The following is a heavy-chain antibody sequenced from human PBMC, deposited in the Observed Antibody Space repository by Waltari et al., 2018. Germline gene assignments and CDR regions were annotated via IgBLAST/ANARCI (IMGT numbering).Heavy chain of an antibody. D-gene: IGHD3-10*01. CDR2: IKQDGSEK. J-gene: IGHJ5*02. Sequence: EVQLVESGGGLVQPGGSLRLSCAASGFTFSSYWMSWVRQAPGKGLEWVANIKQDGSEKYYGDSVKGRFTISRDNAKNSLYLQMNSLRAEDTAVYYCARPRGSGSRNWFDPWGQGTLVTVSS. V-gene: IGHV3-7*01. CDR1: GFTFSSYW. CDR3: ARPRGSGSRNWFDP.